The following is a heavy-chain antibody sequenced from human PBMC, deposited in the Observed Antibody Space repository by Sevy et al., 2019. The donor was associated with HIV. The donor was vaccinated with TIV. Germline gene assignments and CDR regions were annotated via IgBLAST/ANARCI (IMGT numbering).Heavy chain of an antibody. D-gene: IGHD2-2*01. J-gene: IGHJ4*02. CDR2: ISPYTGDT. CDR1: GYTFRSYG. Sequence: ASVKVSCRASGYTFRSYGISWVRQAPGQGLEWMGWISPYTGDTDFAQKVQGRVSMTSDTSTSTAYMELRSLRSDDTDMYYCARDKPQGVVVLPGAMWGGVDYWGQGTLVTVSS. V-gene: IGHV1-18*01. CDR3: ARDKPQGVVVLPGAMWGGVDY.